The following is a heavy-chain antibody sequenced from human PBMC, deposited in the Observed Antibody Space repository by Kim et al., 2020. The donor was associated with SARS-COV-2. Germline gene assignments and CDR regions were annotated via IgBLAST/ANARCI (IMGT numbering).Heavy chain of an antibody. J-gene: IGHJ4*02. V-gene: IGHV3-49*02. CDR3: TRDGIAAAPSYHFDY. D-gene: IGHD6-13*01. Sequence: SVKGRFTIARDDYKSIAYLQMSSLKTEDTAVYYCTRDGIAAAPSYHFDYWGQGTLVTVSS.